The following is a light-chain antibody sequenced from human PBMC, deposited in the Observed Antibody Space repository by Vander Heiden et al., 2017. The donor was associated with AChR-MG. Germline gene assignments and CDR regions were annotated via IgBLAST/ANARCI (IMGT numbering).Light chain of an antibody. CDR3: ASWDDSLSVWV. V-gene: IGLV1-47*01. J-gene: IGLJ3*02. CDR2: KAN. CDR1: GSNIGNNF. Sequence: QAVLTQPPSASGTPGQRVTVSGSGRGSNIGNNFFYWFQQFPRTAPKALLSKANQRPSGVPDRFSGSKSDTSASLAISGLRSEDEADYYCASWDDSLSVWVFGGGTKLTVL.